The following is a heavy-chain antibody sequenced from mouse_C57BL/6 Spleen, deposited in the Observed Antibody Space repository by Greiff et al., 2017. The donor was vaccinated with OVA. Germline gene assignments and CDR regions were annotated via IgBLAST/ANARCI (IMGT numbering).Heavy chain of an antibody. J-gene: IGHJ2*01. CDR2: ISSGSSTI. Sequence: EVKLQESGGGLMKPGGSLKLSCAASGFTFSDYGMHWVRQAPEKGLEWVAYISSGSSTIYYADTVKGRFTISRDNAKNTLFLQMTSLRSEDTAMYYCARRQLRLGYFDYWGQGTTLTVSS. V-gene: IGHV5-17*01. CDR3: ARRQLRLGYFDY. CDR1: GFTFSDYG. D-gene: IGHD3-2*02.